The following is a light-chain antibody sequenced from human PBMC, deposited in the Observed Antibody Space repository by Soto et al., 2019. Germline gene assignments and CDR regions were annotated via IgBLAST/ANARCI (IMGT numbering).Light chain of an antibody. V-gene: IGLV2-14*01. CDR3: SSFTSIKTGL. CDR2: EVS. J-gene: IGLJ2*01. Sequence: QSALTQPASVSGSPGQSISISCTGTGTDVGYSNYVSWYQSHPGKAPKLIIFEVSNRPSGVSNRFSGSKSGNTASLTISGLQAEDEADYYCSSFTSIKTGLFGGGTKLTVL. CDR1: GTDVGYSNY.